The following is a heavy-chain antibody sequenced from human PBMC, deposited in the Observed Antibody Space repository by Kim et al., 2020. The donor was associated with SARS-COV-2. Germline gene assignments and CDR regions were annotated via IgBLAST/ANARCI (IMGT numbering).Heavy chain of an antibody. CDR3: ARLISGGGDFDY. CDR2: INPSGDST. D-gene: IGHD3-16*01. V-gene: IGHV1-46*03. CDR1: GYTFTSQY. Sequence: ASVKVSCKASGYTFTSQYMHWVRQAPGQGLEWMGIINPSGDSTTYAQRFQGRVTMTRDTSTSTVYMELSSLRSEDTAVYYCARLISGGGDFDYWGQGTLVTVSS. J-gene: IGHJ4*02.